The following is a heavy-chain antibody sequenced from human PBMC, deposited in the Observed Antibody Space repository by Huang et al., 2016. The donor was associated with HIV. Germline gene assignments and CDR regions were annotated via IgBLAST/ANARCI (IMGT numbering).Heavy chain of an antibody. CDR2: TKLGGPS. Sequence: QVRLEQWGEGVVKPSETLSLTCAVYGAAFGSYFWSWIRQSPGKGLQWIGETKLGGPSNYNPVFQSRVIMSVATPKNQFSLSLRTMTAADAAIYYCARLPTPSYYDTWSLSSVEEDFFYFNMDLWGQGTPVIVSS. D-gene: IGHD3-3*01. CDR3: ARLPTPSYYDTWSLSSVEEDFFYFNMDL. CDR1: GAAFGSYF. J-gene: IGHJ6*03. V-gene: IGHV4-34*01.